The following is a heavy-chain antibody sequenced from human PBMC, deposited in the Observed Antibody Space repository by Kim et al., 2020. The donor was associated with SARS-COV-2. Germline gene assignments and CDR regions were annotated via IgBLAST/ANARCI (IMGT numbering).Heavy chain of an antibody. CDR3: ARDSNYYDSSRSKQTRGMDV. D-gene: IGHD3-22*01. J-gene: IGHJ6*02. V-gene: IGHV4-31*03. CDR1: GGSISSGGYY. CDR2: IYYSGST. Sequence: SETLSLTCTVSGGSISSGGYYWSWIRQHPGKGLEWIGYIYYSGSTYYNPSLKSRVTISVDTSKNQFSLKLSSVTAADTAVYYCARDSNYYDSSRSKQTRGMDVWGQRTTVTVSS.